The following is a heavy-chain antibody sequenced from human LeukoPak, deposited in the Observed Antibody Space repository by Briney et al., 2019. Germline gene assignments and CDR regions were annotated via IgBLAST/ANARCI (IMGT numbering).Heavy chain of an antibody. D-gene: IGHD3-9*01. CDR3: ARVQYYDILTGYPDY. CDR2: INSGGSST. J-gene: IGHJ4*02. CDR1: GFTFSSYW. V-gene: IGHV3-74*01. Sequence: GGSLRLSCAASGFTFSSYWIHWVRQAPGKGLVWVSRINSGGSSTSYADSVKGRFTISRDNAKNTLYLQMNSLRAEDTAVYYCARVQYYDILTGYPDYWGQGTLVTVSS.